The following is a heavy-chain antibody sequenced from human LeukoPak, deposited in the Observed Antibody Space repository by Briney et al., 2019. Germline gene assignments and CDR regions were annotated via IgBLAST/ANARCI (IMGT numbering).Heavy chain of an antibody. V-gene: IGHV1-2*02. CDR3: ARSDYYDSSGYPDY. Sequence: ASVTVSCTASGYTFTVYYMHWVRQAPGQELEWMGWINPNSGGTNYAQKFQGRVTMTRDTSISTAYMELSRLRSDDTAVYYCARSDYYDSSGYPDYCGQGTLVTVSS. CDR1: GYTFTVYY. D-gene: IGHD3-22*01. J-gene: IGHJ4*02. CDR2: INPNSGGT.